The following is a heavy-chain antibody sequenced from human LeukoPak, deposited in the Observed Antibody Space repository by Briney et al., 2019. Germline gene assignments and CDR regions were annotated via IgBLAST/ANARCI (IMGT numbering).Heavy chain of an antibody. D-gene: IGHD6-19*01. J-gene: IGHJ4*02. CDR2: IDWDDDK. Sequence: QTLTLTCTFSGFSLSTRGMCVSWIRQPPGKALEWLARIDWDDDKYYSTSLKTRLTISKDTSRNQVVLKMTNMDPVDTATYYCARTAVAGGYYFDYWGQGTLVTVSS. V-gene: IGHV2-70*11. CDR1: GFSLSTRGMC. CDR3: ARTAVAGGYYFDY.